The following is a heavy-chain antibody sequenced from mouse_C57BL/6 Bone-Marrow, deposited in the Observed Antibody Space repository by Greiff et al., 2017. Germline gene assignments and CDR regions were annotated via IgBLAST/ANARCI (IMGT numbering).Heavy chain of an antibody. V-gene: IGHV14-4*01. CDR2: IDPENGDT. Sequence: EVMLVESGAELVRPGASVKLSCTASGFNIKDDYMHWVKQRPEQGLEWIGWIDPENGDTEYASKFQGKATITADTSSNTAYLQLSSLTSEDTAVYYCTTRITTVVATDYFDYWGQGTTLTVSS. CDR3: TTRITTVVATDYFDY. J-gene: IGHJ2*01. CDR1: GFNIKDDY. D-gene: IGHD1-1*01.